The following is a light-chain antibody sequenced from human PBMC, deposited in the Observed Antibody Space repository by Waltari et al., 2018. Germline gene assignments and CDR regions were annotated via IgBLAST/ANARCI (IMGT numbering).Light chain of an antibody. Sequence: QSALTQPASVSGSPGQSITISCTGTGSDIGAYNYVSWYQQHPGKAPKLVIFQFNGRPSGVAPRFCGSKSASPASLTISGLQAEDEADYYCSSYTATSNGLARVFGGGTKLTVL. V-gene: IGLV2-14*01. J-gene: IGLJ2*01. CDR2: QFN. CDR1: GSDIGAYNY. CDR3: SSYTATSNGLARV.